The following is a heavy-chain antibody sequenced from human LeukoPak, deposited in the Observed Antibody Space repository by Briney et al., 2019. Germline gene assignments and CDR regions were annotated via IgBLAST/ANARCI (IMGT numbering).Heavy chain of an antibody. CDR2: IYSGDDT. CDR3: ARDRGSGYDPGYFDY. Sequence: PGGSLRLSCAVSGFTVSRYYMSWVRQAPGKGLEWVSIIYSGDDTYYADSVKGRFTISRDNCKNTLYLQMNSLRVEDTAVYYCARDRGSGYDPGYFDYWGQGTLVTVSS. CDR1: GFTVSRYY. J-gene: IGHJ4*02. V-gene: IGHV3-66*01. D-gene: IGHD5-12*01.